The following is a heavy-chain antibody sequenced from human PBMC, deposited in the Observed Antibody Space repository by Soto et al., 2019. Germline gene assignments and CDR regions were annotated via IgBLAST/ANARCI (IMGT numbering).Heavy chain of an antibody. J-gene: IGHJ3*01. CDR2: IIPIFGTA. CDR1: GGTFSSYA. Sequence: QVQLVQSGAEVKKPGSSVKVSCKASGGTFSSYAISWVRQAPGQGLEWMGGIIPIFGTANYAQKFQGRVTITADESTSTAYMELSRLRSEETAVYYCARETRITMIVVVTDNWGAFDFWGQGTMVTVSS. D-gene: IGHD3-22*01. V-gene: IGHV1-69*01. CDR3: ARETRITMIVVVTDNWGAFDF.